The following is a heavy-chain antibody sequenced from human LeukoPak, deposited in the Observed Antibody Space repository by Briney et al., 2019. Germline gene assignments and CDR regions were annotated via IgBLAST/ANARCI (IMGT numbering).Heavy chain of an antibody. Sequence: GGSLRLSCAVSGFTFSSYGMHWVRQAQDKGLEGVALIPYDGSNKYYADSVEGRFTISRHNSKTTVYMQMNSLRAEDTSAYYCARELTDGYRDFWIGPKDWGQGTRVTVSS. CDR2: IPYDGSNK. V-gene: IGHV3-30*02. J-gene: IGHJ4*02. CDR1: GFTFSSYG. CDR3: ARELTDGYRDFWIGPKD. D-gene: IGHD3-3*01.